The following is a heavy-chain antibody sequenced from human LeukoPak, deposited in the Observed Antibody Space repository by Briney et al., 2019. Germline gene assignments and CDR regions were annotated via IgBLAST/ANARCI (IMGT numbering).Heavy chain of an antibody. D-gene: IGHD6-19*01. CDR2: ISGSGGST. Sequence: GGSLRLSCAASGFTFSSYAMSWVRQAPGKGLEWVSAISGSGGSTYYADSVKGRSTISRDNSKNTLYLQMNSLRAEDTAVYYCAKVLEQWLVSEYYFDYWGQGTLVTVSS. V-gene: IGHV3-23*01. J-gene: IGHJ4*02. CDR1: GFTFSSYA. CDR3: AKVLEQWLVSEYYFDY.